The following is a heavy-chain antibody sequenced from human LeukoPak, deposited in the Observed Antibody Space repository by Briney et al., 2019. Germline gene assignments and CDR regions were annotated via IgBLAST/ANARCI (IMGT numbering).Heavy chain of an antibody. Sequence: ASVKVSCKASGYTFTGYYMHWVRQAPGQGLEWMGWINPNSGGTNYAQKFQGWVTMTRDTSISTACMELSRLRSDDTAVYYCARTQLGYCSGGSCYSDAFDIWGQGTMVTVSS. V-gene: IGHV1-2*04. CDR1: GYTFTGYY. CDR2: INPNSGGT. CDR3: ARTQLGYCSGGSCYSDAFDI. J-gene: IGHJ3*02. D-gene: IGHD2-15*01.